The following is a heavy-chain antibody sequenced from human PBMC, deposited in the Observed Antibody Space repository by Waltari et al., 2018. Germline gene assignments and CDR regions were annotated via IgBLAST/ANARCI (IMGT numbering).Heavy chain of an antibody. CDR3: ARDTGGWFYDV. Sequence: QVQLLQSGPGLVKPSETLSLTCTVSDGAISIFYWTWIRQPPGKGPEWSGGISTTGGTKYNPSLQSRVSFSVDTSKNQFSLRLTSVTAADTALYYCARDTGGWFYDVWGRGSLVTVSA. V-gene: IGHV4-4*07. J-gene: IGHJ2*01. CDR2: ISTTGGT. CDR1: DGAISIFY. D-gene: IGHD3-10*01.